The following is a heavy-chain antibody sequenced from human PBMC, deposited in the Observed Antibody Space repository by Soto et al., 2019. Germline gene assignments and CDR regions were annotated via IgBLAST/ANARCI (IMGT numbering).Heavy chain of an antibody. Sequence: EVQLLESGGGLVQPGGSLRLSCAASGFTFSNYAMSWVRQAPGKGLEWVSSISKSGGGTYYADSVKGRFTISRDTSKNSLYRQMSSLKAEDTAVYSCAKTSSLFDYWGQGTVVTVSS. D-gene: IGHD6-13*01. CDR2: ISKSGGGT. V-gene: IGHV3-23*01. CDR3: AKTSSLFDY. J-gene: IGHJ4*02. CDR1: GFTFSNYA.